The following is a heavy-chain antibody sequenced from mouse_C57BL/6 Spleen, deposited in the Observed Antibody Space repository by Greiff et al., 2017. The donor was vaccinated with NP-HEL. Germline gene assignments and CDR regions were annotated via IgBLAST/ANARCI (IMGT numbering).Heavy chain of an antibody. D-gene: IGHD2-3*01. J-gene: IGHJ2*01. CDR1: GFSLTSYG. V-gene: IGHV2-2*01. CDR3: ASIDGYYDFDY. Sequence: VQLQESGPGLVQPSQSLSITCTVSGFSLTSYGVHWVRQSPGKGLEWLGVIWSGGSTDYNAAFISRLSISKDNSKSQVCFKMNSLQADDTAIYYCASIDGYYDFDYWGQGTTLTVAS. CDR2: IWSGGST.